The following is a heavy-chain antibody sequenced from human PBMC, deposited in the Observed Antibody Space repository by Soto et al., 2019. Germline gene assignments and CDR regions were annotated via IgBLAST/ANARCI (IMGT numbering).Heavy chain of an antibody. V-gene: IGHV4-4*02. CDR2: IYRTGST. CDR1: GGSFTSNNW. Sequence: PSVPLSLTCAVSGGSFTSNNWWTWVRQPPGQGLEWIGEIYRTGSTNYNPSLKSRVTISLDKSENQFSLKVTSLTAADTAVYYCASRDPGTSVDYWGQGTLVTVSS. J-gene: IGHJ4*02. D-gene: IGHD1-7*01. CDR3: ASRDPGTSVDY.